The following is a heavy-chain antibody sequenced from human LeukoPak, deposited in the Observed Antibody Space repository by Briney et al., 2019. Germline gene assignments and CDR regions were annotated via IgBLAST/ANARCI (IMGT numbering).Heavy chain of an antibody. CDR3: VRRSYQLGLGNWFDS. D-gene: IGHD3-16*01. V-gene: IGHV4-39*01. J-gene: IGHJ5*01. CDR2: INHSGST. Sequence: SETLSLTCSVSGVSVSGTSLFCAWIRQPPGRGLEWIGTINHSGSTYQNPSLKTRVNMSVDTSKNQFSLKLTSVTAADTAVYYCVRRSYQLGLGNWFDSWGQGTLVTVSS. CDR1: GVSVSGTSLF.